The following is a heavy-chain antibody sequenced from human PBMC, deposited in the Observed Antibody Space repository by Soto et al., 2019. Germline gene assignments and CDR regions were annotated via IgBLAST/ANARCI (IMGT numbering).Heavy chain of an antibody. CDR2: IFNSGNI. V-gene: IGHV4-61*01. CDR1: GDSVSSRNYF. CDR3: ARGNVAASGTHFDP. J-gene: IGHJ5*02. D-gene: IGHD6-13*01. Sequence: PSETLSLTCSVSGDSVSSRNYFWSWVRQPPGKGLEWIGYIFNSGNINYNPSLKSRVIISVDTSKNQFSLNLSSVTAADTAIYYCARGNVAASGTHFDPWGQGALVTVSS.